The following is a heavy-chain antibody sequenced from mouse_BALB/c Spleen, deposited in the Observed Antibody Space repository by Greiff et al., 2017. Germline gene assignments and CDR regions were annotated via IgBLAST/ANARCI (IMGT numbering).Heavy chain of an antibody. CDR1: GFNIKDSY. D-gene: IGHD1-1*01. CDR3: ASPGGDDGSSYWYFDV. Sequence: EVQLQQSGAELVKPGASVKLSCTASGFNIKDSYMHWVKQRPEQGLEWIGRIDPANGNTKYDPKFQGKATITADTSSNTAYLQLSSLTSEDTAVYYCASPGGDDGSSYWYFDVWGAGTTVTVSA. CDR2: IDPANGNT. V-gene: IGHV14-3*02. J-gene: IGHJ1*01.